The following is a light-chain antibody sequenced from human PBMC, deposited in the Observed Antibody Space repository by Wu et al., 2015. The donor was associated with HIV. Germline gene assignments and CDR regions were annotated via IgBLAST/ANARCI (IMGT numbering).Light chain of an antibody. CDR1: QSVSSSY. Sequence: EVVLTQSPGTLSLSPGDRATLSCRASQSVSSSYLAWYQQKPGQAPRLLIYGASSRATGIPDRFSGSGSGTDFTLTIRRPEPEDIAVYYCQQYGSSPYTFGQGTKLEIK. CDR2: GAS. V-gene: IGKV3-20*01. CDR3: QQYGSSPYT. J-gene: IGKJ2*01.